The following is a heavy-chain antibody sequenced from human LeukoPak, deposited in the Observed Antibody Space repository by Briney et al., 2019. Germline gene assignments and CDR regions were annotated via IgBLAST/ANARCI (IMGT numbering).Heavy chain of an antibody. CDR2: IYHSGCT. CDR1: DYSISSGYY. CDR3: ARLWSGGEGY. V-gene: IGHV4-38-2*01. D-gene: IGHD4-17*01. J-gene: IGHJ4*02. Sequence: SETLSLTCAVSDYSISSGYYWGWIRQPPGKGLEWIGNIYHSGCTYYNPSLKSRVTISVDTSKNQFSLKLSSVTAADTAVYYCARLWSGGEGYWGQGTLVTVSS.